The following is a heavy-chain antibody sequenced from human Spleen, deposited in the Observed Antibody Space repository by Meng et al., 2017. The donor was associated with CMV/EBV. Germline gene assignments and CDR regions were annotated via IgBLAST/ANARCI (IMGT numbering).Heavy chain of an antibody. V-gene: IGHV3-23*01. CDR2: ISTGATT. CDR1: GLRFSTYG. J-gene: IGHJ4*02. D-gene: IGHD3-16*01. Sequence: GESLKISCAASGLRFSTYGMYWVRQAPGKGPEWVSAISTGATTYYADNVKGRFTISRDDSRSTQYLQMNSLRAEDTAIYYCATGSYYDTSASARALDSWGQGSLVTVSS. CDR3: ATGSYYDTSASARALDS.